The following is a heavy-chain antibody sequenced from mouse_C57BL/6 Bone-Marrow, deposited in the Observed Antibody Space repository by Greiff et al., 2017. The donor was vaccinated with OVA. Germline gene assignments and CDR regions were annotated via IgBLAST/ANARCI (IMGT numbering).Heavy chain of an antibody. CDR3: ARWGNYNGSSCPFDY. CDR1: GYTFTDYY. D-gene: IGHD1-1*01. V-gene: IGHV1-19*01. CDR2: INPYNGGT. J-gene: IGHJ2*01. Sequence: EVQLQQSGPVLVKPGASVKMSCKASGYTFTDYYMNWVKQSHGKSLEWIGVINPYNGGTSYNQKFKGKATLTVDKSSSTAYMELNSLTSEDSAVYYCARWGNYNGSSCPFDYWGQGTTLTVSS.